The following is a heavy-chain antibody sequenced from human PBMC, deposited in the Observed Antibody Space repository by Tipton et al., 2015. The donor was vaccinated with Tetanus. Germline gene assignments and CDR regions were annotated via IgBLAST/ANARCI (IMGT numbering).Heavy chain of an antibody. CDR2: IQQGGSER. D-gene: IGHD5-12*01. CDR3: ARGYSGYVY. V-gene: IGHV3-7*01. J-gene: IGHJ4*02. Sequence: SLRLSCAASGFTLSSYWMSWVRQAPGKGLEWVANIQQGGSERYYVDSVKGRFTISRDDAKNSLYLQMNSLRAEDTAVYYCARGYSGYVYWGPGTLVTVSS. CDR1: GFTLSSYW.